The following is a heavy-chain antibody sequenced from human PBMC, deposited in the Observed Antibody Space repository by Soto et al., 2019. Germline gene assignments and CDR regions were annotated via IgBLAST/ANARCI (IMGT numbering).Heavy chain of an antibody. CDR3: ARGVDTAMVTGRDDYYYYMDV. J-gene: IGHJ6*03. D-gene: IGHD5-18*01. CDR1: GGSIRSSSYY. CDR2: IYYSGST. V-gene: IGHV4-39*02. Sequence: QLQLQESGPGLVKPSETLSLTCTVSGGSIRSSSYYWGWILQPPGKGLEWIGSIYYSGSTYYNPTLKSRVTIAVDTAKNHFALKQSSVTAADTAVYYCARGVDTAMVTGRDDYYYYMDVWGKGTPVTVSS.